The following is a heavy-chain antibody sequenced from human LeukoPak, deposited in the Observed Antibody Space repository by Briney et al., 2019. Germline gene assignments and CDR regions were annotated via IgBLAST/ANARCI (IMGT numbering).Heavy chain of an antibody. CDR2: ISGSSSYT. J-gene: IGHJ3*01. CDR3: ARGKWELH. V-gene: IGHV3-11*05. D-gene: IGHD1-26*01. CDR1: GFTFSDNY. Sequence: GGSLRLSCAASGFTFSDNYMSWIRQAPGKELEWVSYISGSSSYTNYADSVKGRFTISRDNAKNSLYLQMNSLRAEDTAVYYCARGKWELHWGQGTLVTVSS.